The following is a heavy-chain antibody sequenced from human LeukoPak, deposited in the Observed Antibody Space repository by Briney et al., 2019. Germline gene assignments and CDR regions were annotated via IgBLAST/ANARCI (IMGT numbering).Heavy chain of an antibody. J-gene: IGHJ4*02. CDR2: ISSSSSYI. CDR3: ARDRSGGGDY. V-gene: IGHV3-21*01. CDR1: GFTFSSYS. Sequence: AGGSLRLSCAAPGFTFSSYSMNWVRQAPGKGLEWVSSISSSSSYIYYADSVKGRFTISSDNTKNSLYLQMNSLRAEDTAVYYCARDRSGGGDYWGQGTLVTVSS. D-gene: IGHD3-16*01.